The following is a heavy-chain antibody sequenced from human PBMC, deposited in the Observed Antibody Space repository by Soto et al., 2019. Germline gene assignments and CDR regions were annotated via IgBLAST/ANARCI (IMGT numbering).Heavy chain of an antibody. V-gene: IGHV3-23*01. Sequence: DVQLLESGGGLVQPGGSLTLSCAASRFTFSDFAMSWVRQAPGKGLEWVSSLGGGETDTYYADSVKGRFTISRDNSKNKLYLQMDSLRDEDTVIYYCAKDAVAYNGKWDWFDSWGQGTLVTVSS. CDR3: AKDAVAYNGKWDWFDS. CDR2: LGGGETDT. CDR1: RFTFSDFA. D-gene: IGHD6-19*01. J-gene: IGHJ5*01.